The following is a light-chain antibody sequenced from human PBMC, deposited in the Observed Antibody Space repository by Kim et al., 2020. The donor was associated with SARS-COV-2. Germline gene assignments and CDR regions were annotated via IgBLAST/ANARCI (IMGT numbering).Light chain of an antibody. V-gene: IGKV3-15*01. CDR3: QQYNNWPLPCT. CDR2: RTA. Sequence: PGETATVACRARQTFGTNLAWYQQKPGQAPRLLIYRTATRATGVPARFSGSGSGTEFTLTISSLQTDDFATYYCQQYNNWPLPCTFGQGTKLEI. J-gene: IGKJ2*02. CDR1: QTFGTN.